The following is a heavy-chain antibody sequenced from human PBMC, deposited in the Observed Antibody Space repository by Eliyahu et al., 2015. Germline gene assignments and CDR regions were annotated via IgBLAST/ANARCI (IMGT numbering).Heavy chain of an antibody. CDR2: ISYDGSNK. CDR1: GFTFSSYD. J-gene: IGHJ3*02. Sequence: QVQLVESGGGVVQPGRSLRLSCAASGFTFSSYDXHWVRQAPGKGLGWVAVISYDGSNKYYADSVKGRFTISRDNSENTLSLQMNSLRVEDTAVYYCARGPWSQGMLVLVSNDVFDMWGQGTMVTVSS. D-gene: IGHD3-22*01. V-gene: IGHV3-30*03. CDR3: ARGPWSQGMLVLVSNDVFDM.